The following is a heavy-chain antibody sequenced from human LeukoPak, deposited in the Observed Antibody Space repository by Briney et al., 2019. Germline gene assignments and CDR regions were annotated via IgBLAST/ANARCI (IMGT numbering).Heavy chain of an antibody. CDR3: ARALGYCSSTSCEDI. Sequence: GGSLRLSCAASGFTVSSNYMSWVRQAPGKGLEWVSVIYSGGSTYYADSVKGRFTISRDNSKNTLYLQMNSLRAEDTAVYYFARALGYCSSTSCEDIWGQGTMVTVSS. J-gene: IGHJ3*02. D-gene: IGHD2-2*01. CDR2: IYSGGST. CDR1: GFTVSSNY. V-gene: IGHV3-66*01.